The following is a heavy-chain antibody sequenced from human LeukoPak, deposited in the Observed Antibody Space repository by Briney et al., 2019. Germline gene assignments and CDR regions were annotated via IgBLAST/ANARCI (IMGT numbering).Heavy chain of an antibody. J-gene: IGHJ4*02. CDR2: ISSNGVST. Sequence: PGGSLRLSCAASGFTFSSYAMHWVRQAPGKGLEYVSAISSNGVSTYYANSVKGRFTISRDNSKNTLYLQMNSLRAEDTAVYYCARGGYYYDSSGYPYQDYWGQGTLVTVSS. CDR3: ARGGYYYDSSGYPYQDY. V-gene: IGHV3-64*01. D-gene: IGHD3-22*01. CDR1: GFTFSSYA.